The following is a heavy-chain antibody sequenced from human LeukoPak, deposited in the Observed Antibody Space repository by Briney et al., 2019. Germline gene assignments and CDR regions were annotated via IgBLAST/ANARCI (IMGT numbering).Heavy chain of an antibody. J-gene: IGHJ6*03. Sequence: PSETLSLTCTVSGGSISSGSYYWSWIRQPAGKGLEWIGRIYTSGSTNYNPSLKSRVTIAVDTSKNQFSLKLSSVTAADTAVYYCARWAPRYDILTGYQDMDVWGKGATVTISS. V-gene: IGHV4-61*02. CDR2: IYTSGST. D-gene: IGHD3-9*01. CDR1: GGSISSGSYY. CDR3: ARWAPRYDILTGYQDMDV.